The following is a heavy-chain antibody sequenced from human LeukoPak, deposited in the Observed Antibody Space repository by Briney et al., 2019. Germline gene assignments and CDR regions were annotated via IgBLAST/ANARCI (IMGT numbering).Heavy chain of an antibody. V-gene: IGHV3-33*01. J-gene: IGHJ3*02. CDR3: ARDWGEGFFSMAFDI. Sequence: QPGRSLRLSCAASGFTFSAYGMHWVRQAPGKGPEWVAVIWYDGSNKYYADSVEGRFTISRDNSKNTLYPQMNRLRAEDTAVYYCARDWGEGFFSMAFDIWGQGTMVTVSS. CDR2: IWYDGSNK. D-gene: IGHD3-16*01. CDR1: GFTFSAYG.